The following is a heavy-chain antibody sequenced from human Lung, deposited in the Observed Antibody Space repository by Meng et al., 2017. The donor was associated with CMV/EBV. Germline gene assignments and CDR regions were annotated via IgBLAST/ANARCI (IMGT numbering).Heavy chain of an antibody. V-gene: IGHV3-15*01. CDR1: GFIFSDLW. CDR2: TKSKVDGETR. CDR3: TTDRPRSGGKTHDF. D-gene: IGHD4-23*01. J-gene: IGHJ4*02. Sequence: DVQLVESGGGLVKPGGSSRISCRGCGSGFIFSDLWINWVRQAPGKGLEWVGRTKSKVDGETRDYAAAVRGRFAISRDDSKNTLYLHMNSLKTEDTAVYYCTTDRPRSGGKTHDFWGQGTLVTVSS.